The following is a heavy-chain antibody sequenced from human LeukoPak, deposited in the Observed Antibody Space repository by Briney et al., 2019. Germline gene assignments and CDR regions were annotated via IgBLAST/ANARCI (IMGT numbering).Heavy chain of an antibody. CDR1: GFTFGDYA. Sequence: GGSLRLSCTASGFTFGDYAMSWVRQAPGKGLEWVSAISGSGGSTYYADSVKGRFTISRDNSKNSLYLQMNSLRAEDTAVYYCARSMVRGANPPLGYWGQGTLVTVSS. J-gene: IGHJ4*02. CDR2: ISGSGGST. V-gene: IGHV3-23*01. D-gene: IGHD3-10*01. CDR3: ARSMVRGANPPLGY.